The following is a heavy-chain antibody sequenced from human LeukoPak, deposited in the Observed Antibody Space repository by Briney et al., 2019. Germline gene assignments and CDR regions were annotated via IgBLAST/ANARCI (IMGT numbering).Heavy chain of an antibody. D-gene: IGHD2-15*01. CDR2: ISHDGSNI. Sequence: GGSLRLSCAASGFTLSSYTMNWVRQAPGKGLEWVAVISHDGSNIYYGDSVKGRFSISRDNSKNTLYLQMNSLRVEDTAVYYCAKDPYRVVVATGNYLDPWGQGTLVTVSS. V-gene: IGHV3-30*18. CDR1: GFTLSSYT. CDR3: AKDPYRVVVATGNYLDP. J-gene: IGHJ5*02.